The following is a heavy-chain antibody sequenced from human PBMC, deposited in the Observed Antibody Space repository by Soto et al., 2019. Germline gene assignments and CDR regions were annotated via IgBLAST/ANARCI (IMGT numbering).Heavy chain of an antibody. CDR1: GYTFTSYD. Sequence: GASVKVSCKASGYTFTSYDINWVRQATGQGLEWMGWMNPNSGNTGYAQKFQGRVTMTRNTSISTAYMELSSLRSEDTAVYYCARVSTTGTIRYYYYMDVSGKATTVTVSS. CDR3: ARVSTTGTIRYYYYMDV. D-gene: IGHD1-1*01. V-gene: IGHV1-8*01. J-gene: IGHJ6*03. CDR2: MNPNSGNT.